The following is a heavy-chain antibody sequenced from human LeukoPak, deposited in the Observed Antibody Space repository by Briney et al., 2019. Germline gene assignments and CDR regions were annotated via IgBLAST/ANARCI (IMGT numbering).Heavy chain of an antibody. Sequence: PSETLSLTCAVYGGSFSGYYWSWIRQPPGKGLEWIGEINHSGSTNYTPSLKSRVTISVDTSKNQFSLKLSSVTAADTAVYYCARDPGYSYGYGAYYYYGMDVWGQGTTVTVSS. D-gene: IGHD5-18*01. V-gene: IGHV4-34*01. J-gene: IGHJ6*02. CDR2: INHSGST. CDR3: ARDPGYSYGYGAYYYYGMDV. CDR1: GGSFSGYY.